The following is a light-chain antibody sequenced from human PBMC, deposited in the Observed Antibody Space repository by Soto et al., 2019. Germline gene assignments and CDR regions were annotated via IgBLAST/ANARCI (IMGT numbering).Light chain of an antibody. CDR1: SSNIGSNT. V-gene: IGLV1-44*01. Sequence: QSVLTQPPSASGTPGQRVTISCSGSSSNIGSNTVNWYQQLPGTAPKLLIYSSDQRPSGVPDRFSGSKSGTSASLAISGLQSEDEADYYCAAWGASLNGWVFGGGTKLTVL. CDR2: SSD. J-gene: IGLJ3*02. CDR3: AAWGASLNGWV.